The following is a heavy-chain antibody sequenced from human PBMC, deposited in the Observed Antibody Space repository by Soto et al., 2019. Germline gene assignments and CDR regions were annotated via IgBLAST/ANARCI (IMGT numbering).Heavy chain of an antibody. CDR1: GFTFSYYW. J-gene: IGHJ3*01. CDR2: IHSDGSST. V-gene: IGHV3-74*01. Sequence: EVQLVESGGGLVRPGGSLRLSCAASGFTFSYYWMHWVRQAPGKGLVWVSRIHSDGSSTTYADFVKGRFIISRDNARKTVAVQLTSVRVEDMAVYYCARGDRGAFDLWVKGTVVTVSS. D-gene: IGHD1-26*01. CDR3: ARGDRGAFDL.